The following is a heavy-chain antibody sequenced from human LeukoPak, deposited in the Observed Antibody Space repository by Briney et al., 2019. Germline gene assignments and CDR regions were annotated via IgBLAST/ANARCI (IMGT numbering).Heavy chain of an antibody. D-gene: IGHD5-18*01. CDR2: INWNGGRT. CDR1: GFTFDDYA. Sequence: PGGSLRLSCAASGFTFDDYAMSWVRQAPGKGLEGVSGINWNGGRTGHADSVKGRFTISRDNAKNSLYLQMNSLRAEDTALYHCARVGYAANLWDVWGQGTTVTVSS. J-gene: IGHJ6*02. CDR3: ARVGYAANLWDV. V-gene: IGHV3-20*01.